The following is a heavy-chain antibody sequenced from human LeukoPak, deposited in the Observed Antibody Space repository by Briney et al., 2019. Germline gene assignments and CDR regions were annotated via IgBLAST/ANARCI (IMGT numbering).Heavy chain of an antibody. CDR1: GGSISSSSYS. CDR2: IYYSGST. CDR3: ARQESNPYDFWSGYYSGYFDY. J-gene: IGHJ4*02. Sequence: PSETLSLTCTVSGGSISSSSYSWGWIRQPPGQGLEWIGSIYYSGSTYYNPSLKSRVTISVDTSKNQFSLKLSSVTAADTAVYYCARQESNPYDFWSGYYSGYFDYWGQGTLVTVSS. D-gene: IGHD3-3*01. V-gene: IGHV4-39*01.